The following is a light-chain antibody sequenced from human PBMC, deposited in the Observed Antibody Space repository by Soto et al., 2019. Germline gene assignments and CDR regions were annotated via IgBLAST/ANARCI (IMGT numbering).Light chain of an antibody. CDR2: AAS. J-gene: IGKJ2*01. CDR3: QQSHITTQFT. Sequence: DLQMTQSPSSLSASIGDRVTITWRASQNISSHLNWYQQKPGKAPKVLIYAASRLQSGFQSRFSGSGSGTEFTLTISSLEPEDFATYYCQQSHITTQFTFGKGTKLEIK. CDR1: QNISSH. V-gene: IGKV1-39*01.